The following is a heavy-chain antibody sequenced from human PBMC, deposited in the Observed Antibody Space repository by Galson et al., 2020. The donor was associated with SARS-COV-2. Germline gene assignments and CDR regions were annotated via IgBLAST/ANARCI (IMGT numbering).Heavy chain of an antibody. CDR3: ASEGIAVAGTIFDY. CDR1: GFTFSSHA. D-gene: IGHD6-19*01. J-gene: IGHJ4*02. Sequence: GGSLRLSCAASGFTFSSHAMHWVRQAPGKGPEWVAVITYDRSNKYYADSVKGRFTISRDNSKNTLYLQMNSLRAEDTAVYYCASEGIAVAGTIFDYWGQGTLVTVSS. CDR2: ITYDRSNK. V-gene: IGHV3-30*04.